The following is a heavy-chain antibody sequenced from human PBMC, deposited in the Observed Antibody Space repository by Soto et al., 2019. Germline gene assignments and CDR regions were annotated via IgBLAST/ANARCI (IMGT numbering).Heavy chain of an antibody. D-gene: IGHD3-9*01. CDR2: IFVSSTTI. CDR1: GFTFSSYS. CDR3: ARDKDWAFDY. V-gene: IGHV3-48*04. J-gene: IGHJ4*02. Sequence: GGSLRLSCAASGFTFSSYSMVWVRQAPGKGLEWISYIFVSSTTIYYADSVKGRFTVSRDNAQNSLFLLMNSLRAEDTAVYYCARDKDWAFDYWGQGTLVTVSS.